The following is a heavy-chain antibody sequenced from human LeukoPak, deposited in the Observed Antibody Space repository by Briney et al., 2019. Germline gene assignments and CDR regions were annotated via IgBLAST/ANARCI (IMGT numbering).Heavy chain of an antibody. J-gene: IGHJ6*03. CDR2: MNPNSGNT. CDR1: GYTFTGYY. D-gene: IGHD3-9*01. CDR3: ARGGDYDILTAGYYYYMDV. Sequence: GASVKVSCKATGYTFTGYYMHWVRQATGQGLEWMGWMNPNSGNTGYAQKFQGRVTITRNTSISTAYMELSSLRSEDTAVYYCARGGDYDILTAGYYYYMDVWGKGTTVTVSS. V-gene: IGHV1-8*03.